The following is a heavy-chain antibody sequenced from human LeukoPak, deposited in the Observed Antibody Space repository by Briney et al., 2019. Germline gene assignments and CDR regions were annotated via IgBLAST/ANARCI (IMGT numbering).Heavy chain of an antibody. CDR2: IYYSGST. V-gene: IGHV4-61*01. Sequence: SETLSLNCTFSGGSVSSGSYYWSWIRQPPGKGLEWIWYIYYSGSTNYNPSLKSRVTISVDTSKNQFSLKLSSVTAADTAVYYCARDDRIYGSFDPWGQGTLVTVSS. J-gene: IGHJ5*02. CDR3: ARDDRIYGSFDP. D-gene: IGHD2-15*01. CDR1: GGSVSSGSYY.